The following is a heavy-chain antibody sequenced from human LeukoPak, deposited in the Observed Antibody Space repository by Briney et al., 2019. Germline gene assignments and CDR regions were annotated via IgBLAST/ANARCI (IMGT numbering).Heavy chain of an antibody. Sequence: GGSLRLSCAASGFTVSSNYMSWVRQPPGKGLEWVSVIFSGGSTYYPASVKGRFTISRDNSKNTLYLQMNSLRAEDTAVYYCAREKRATAAAGANWYFDLWGRGTLVTVSS. D-gene: IGHD6-13*01. CDR2: IFSGGST. CDR3: AREKRATAAAGANWYFDL. V-gene: IGHV3-66*01. CDR1: GFTVSSNY. J-gene: IGHJ2*01.